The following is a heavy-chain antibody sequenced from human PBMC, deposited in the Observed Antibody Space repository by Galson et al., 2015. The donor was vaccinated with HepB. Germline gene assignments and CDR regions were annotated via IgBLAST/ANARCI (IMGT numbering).Heavy chain of an antibody. CDR1: EFTFTNYG. J-gene: IGHJ6*02. CDR3: ARDTVAAAGTPPYYYGLDV. CDR2: IRYDGSNK. V-gene: IGHV3-30*02. Sequence: SLRLSCAASEFTFTNYGMHWVRQAPGKGLEWVAFIRYDGSNKYYVDSVKGRFTISRDNSKSTLYLQMNSLRAEDTAVYYCARDTVAAAGTPPYYYGLDVWGQGTTVTVSS. D-gene: IGHD6-13*01.